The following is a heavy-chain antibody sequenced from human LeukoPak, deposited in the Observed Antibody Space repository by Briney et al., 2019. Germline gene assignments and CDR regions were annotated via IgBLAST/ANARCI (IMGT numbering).Heavy chain of an antibody. CDR3: ARDLPQQLVGY. D-gene: IGHD6-13*01. CDR2: INPNSGDT. Sequence: ASVKVSCKASGYTFTGYYMHWVRQAPGQGLEWMGWINPNSGDTNYAQKFQGRVTMTRDTSISTAYMELSRLRSDDTAVYYCARDLPQQLVGYWGQGTLVTVSS. J-gene: IGHJ4*02. CDR1: GYTFTGYY. V-gene: IGHV1-2*02.